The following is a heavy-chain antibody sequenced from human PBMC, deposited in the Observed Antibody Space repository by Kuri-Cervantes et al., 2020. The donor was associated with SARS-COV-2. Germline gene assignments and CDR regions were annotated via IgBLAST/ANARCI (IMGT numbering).Heavy chain of an antibody. CDR3: ARDQAYFVGVVRRGWVYYYYGMDV. CDR2: IWYDGSNK. CDR1: GFTFSSYG. D-gene: IGHD3-3*01. Sequence: GESLKISCAASGFTFSSYGMHWVRQAAGKGLEWVAVIWYDGSNKYYADSVKGRFTISRDNSKNTLYLQMNSLRAEDTAVYYCARDQAYFVGVVRRGWVYYYYGMDVWGQGTTVTVSS. J-gene: IGHJ6*02. V-gene: IGHV3-33*01.